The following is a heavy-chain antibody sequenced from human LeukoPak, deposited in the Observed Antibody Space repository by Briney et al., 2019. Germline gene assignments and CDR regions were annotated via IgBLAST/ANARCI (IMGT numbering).Heavy chain of an antibody. V-gene: IGHV4-34*01. CDR2: INHSGST. CDR1: GGSFSGYY. D-gene: IGHD2-15*01. CDR3: CSYGLDAFDI. Sequence: SETLSLTCAVYGGSFSGYYWSWIRQPPGKGLEWIGEINHSGSTNYHPSLRSRVTISVDTSKNQFSLKLSSVTAADTAVYYCCSYGLDAFDIWGQGTMVTVSS. J-gene: IGHJ3*02.